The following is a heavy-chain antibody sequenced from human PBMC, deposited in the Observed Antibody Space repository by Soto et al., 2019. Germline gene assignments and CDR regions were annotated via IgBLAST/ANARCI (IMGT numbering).Heavy chain of an antibody. J-gene: IGHJ3*01. CDR2: IGTAGDT. CDR1: GFPFSSYD. D-gene: IGHD3-10*01. V-gene: IGHV3-13*04. CDR3: ARVGLLGLGGFDV. Sequence: GRSLTLSCAASGFPFSSYDMHWVRQATGKGLEWVSSIGTAGDTYYPGSVKGRFTISRENAKNSLYLQMNSLRAGDTAVYYCARVGLLGLGGFDVGGEGTTFTV.